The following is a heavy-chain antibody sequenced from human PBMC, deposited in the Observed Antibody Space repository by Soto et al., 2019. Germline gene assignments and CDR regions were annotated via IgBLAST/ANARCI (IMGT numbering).Heavy chain of an antibody. V-gene: IGHV1-69*02. CDR1: GGTFSSYT. D-gene: IGHD5-18*01. CDR3: ARAGGYSYGYAPYYYYYMYV. CDR2: IIPILGIA. J-gene: IGHJ6*03. Sequence: QVQLVQSGAEVKKPGSSVKVSCKASGGTFSSYTISWVRQAPGQGLEWMGRIIPILGIANYAQKFQVRVTITADKSASTAYMELSSLRSEDTAVYYCARAGGYSYGYAPYYYYYMYVWGKGTTVTVSS.